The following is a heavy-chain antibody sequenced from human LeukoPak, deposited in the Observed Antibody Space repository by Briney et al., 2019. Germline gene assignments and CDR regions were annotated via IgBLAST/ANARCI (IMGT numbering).Heavy chain of an antibody. J-gene: IGHJ4*02. CDR1: GFTFSSYE. Sequence: PGGSLRLSWAASGFTFSSYEMNWVRQAPGKGLEWVSYISSSGSTIYYADSVKGRFTISRDNAKNSLYLQMNSLRAEDTAVYYCARGSIAAAGKLDYWGQGTLVTVSS. V-gene: IGHV3-48*03. D-gene: IGHD6-13*01. CDR2: ISSSGSTI. CDR3: ARGSIAAAGKLDY.